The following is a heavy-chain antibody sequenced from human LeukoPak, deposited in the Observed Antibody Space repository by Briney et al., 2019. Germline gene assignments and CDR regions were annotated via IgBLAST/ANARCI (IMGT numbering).Heavy chain of an antibody. CDR3: TREVAAPYRFDD. CDR1: GNSFTNYN. J-gene: IGHJ4*02. CDR2: ITPSDGAT. V-gene: IGHV1-46*01. D-gene: IGHD2-15*01. Sequence: ASVKVSCKASGNSFTNYNMHWVRLAPGQGLEWMGIITPSDGATNYAQKFQGRVTMTRDTSTSAVYMELSSLKSEDTAVYYCTREVAAPYRFDDWGPGTLVTVSS.